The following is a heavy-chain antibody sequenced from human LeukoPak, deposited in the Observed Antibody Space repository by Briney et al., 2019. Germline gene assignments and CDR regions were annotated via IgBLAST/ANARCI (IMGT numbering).Heavy chain of an antibody. V-gene: IGHV3-23*01. CDR1: GFTFSTYA. D-gene: IGHD3-10*01. J-gene: IGHJ4*02. Sequence: PGASLRLSCAASGFTFSTYAMTWVRQAPEKGLEWVSAISGGGGTTTYADSVKGRFTISRDNPKNTLYLQMNSLRAEDTAVYYCAKYFGSGSRFSDYWGQGTLVTVSP. CDR2: ISGGGGTT. CDR3: AKYFGSGSRFSDY.